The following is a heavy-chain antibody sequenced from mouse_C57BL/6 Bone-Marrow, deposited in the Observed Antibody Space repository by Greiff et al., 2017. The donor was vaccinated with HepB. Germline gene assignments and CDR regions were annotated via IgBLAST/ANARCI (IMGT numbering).Heavy chain of an antibody. J-gene: IGHJ4*01. D-gene: IGHD2-4*01. Sequence: DVMLVESGGGLVQPGGSLSLSCAASGFTFTDYYMSWVRQPPGKALEWLGFIRNKANGYTTEYSASVKGRFTISRDNSKSILYLQMNALRAEDSATYYCARYGMITTGYYYAMDYWGQGTSVTVSS. V-gene: IGHV7-3*01. CDR3: ARYGMITTGYYYAMDY. CDR1: GFTFTDYY. CDR2: IRNKANGYTT.